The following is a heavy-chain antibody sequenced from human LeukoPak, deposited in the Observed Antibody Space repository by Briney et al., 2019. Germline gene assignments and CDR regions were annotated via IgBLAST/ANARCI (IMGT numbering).Heavy chain of an antibody. J-gene: IGHJ4*02. D-gene: IGHD1-26*01. CDR2: TRSDGSDK. V-gene: IGHV3-30*02. CDR3: GKHDSASDY. Sequence: GGSLRLSCVTSGFIFSSYGMHWVRQAPGKGLEWVAFTRSDGSDKYYTGSVKGRFTIFGDNSKNTLFLQMNSLRVEDTAVYYCGKHDSASDYWGQGTLVTVSS. CDR1: GFIFSSYG.